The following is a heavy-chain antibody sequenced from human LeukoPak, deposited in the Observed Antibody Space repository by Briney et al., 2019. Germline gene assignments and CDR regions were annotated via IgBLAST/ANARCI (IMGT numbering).Heavy chain of an antibody. CDR3: ARDWTPHNRVYDCLDA. V-gene: IGHV3-23*01. CDR2: IGSGADL. D-gene: IGHD3-16*01. Sequence: GGSLRLSCVGSGFSFGVHAMSWVRQAPGKGPEWVATIGSGADLFYAESVKGRFTISRDDPRNTVWLQMNSLRAEDTALYYCARDWTPHNRVYDCLDAWGQGTQVTVSS. CDR1: GFSFGVHA. J-gene: IGHJ5*02.